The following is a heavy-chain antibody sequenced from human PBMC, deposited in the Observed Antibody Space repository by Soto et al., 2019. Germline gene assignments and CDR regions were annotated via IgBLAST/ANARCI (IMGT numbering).Heavy chain of an antibody. Sequence: QVQLVESGGGVVPPGRSLRLSCAASGFTFSNFGMPWVRQAPGKGLEWVAVISSDGSDKYYSDSVKGRFTISRDNSKNTLFLQMNSLRVEDTAVYYCAKGSEVARQELDYWGQGTLVTVSS. J-gene: IGHJ4*02. D-gene: IGHD2-15*01. V-gene: IGHV3-30*18. CDR2: ISSDGSDK. CDR1: GFTFSNFG. CDR3: AKGSEVARQELDY.